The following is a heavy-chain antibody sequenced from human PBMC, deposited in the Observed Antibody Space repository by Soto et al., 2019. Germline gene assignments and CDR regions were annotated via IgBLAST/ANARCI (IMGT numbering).Heavy chain of an antibody. J-gene: IGHJ5*02. Sequence: QVQLVQSGAEVKKPGASVKVSCKASGYTFTSYGISWVRQAPGQGLEWMGWISAYNGNTNYAQKLQGRVTMTTDTSTRTAAMELRSRRSDDTAVYYWARGRPSGILEWFPHLGYNWFDPWGQGTLVTVSS. D-gene: IGHD3-3*01. V-gene: IGHV1-18*01. CDR2: ISAYNGNT. CDR3: ARGRPSGILEWFPHLGYNWFDP. CDR1: GYTFTSYG.